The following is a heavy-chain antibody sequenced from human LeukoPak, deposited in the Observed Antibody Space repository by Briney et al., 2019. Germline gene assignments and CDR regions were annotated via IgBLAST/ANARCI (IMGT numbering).Heavy chain of an antibody. CDR3: ARAGGYDYPPRPYYMDV. V-gene: IGHV1-46*01. CDR1: GYTFTSYY. J-gene: IGHJ6*03. D-gene: IGHD5-12*01. CDR2: INPSGGST. Sequence: ASVKVSCKASGYTFTSYYMHWVRQAPGQGLEGMGIINPSGGSTSYAQKFQGRVTMTRDTSTSTVYMELSSLRSEDTAVYYCARAGGYDYPPRPYYMDVWGKGTTVTISS.